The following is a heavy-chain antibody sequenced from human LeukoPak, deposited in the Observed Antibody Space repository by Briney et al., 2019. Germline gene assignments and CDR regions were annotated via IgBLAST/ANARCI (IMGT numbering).Heavy chain of an antibody. V-gene: IGHV3-74*01. D-gene: IGHD1-26*01. J-gene: IGHJ4*02. CDR2: INTDGSKT. Sequence: GGSLRLSCAASGFTFSRFWMHWVRHAPGKGLVWVSRINTDGSKTIYADSVKGRFTISRDNAKNTLYLQMNGLRAEDTAVYYCARYQSIAGPTTADYWGQGTLVTVSS. CDR3: ARYQSIAGPTTADY. CDR1: GFTFSRFW.